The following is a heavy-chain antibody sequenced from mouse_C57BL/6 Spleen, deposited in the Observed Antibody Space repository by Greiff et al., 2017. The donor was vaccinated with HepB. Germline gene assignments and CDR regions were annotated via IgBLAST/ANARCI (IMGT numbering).Heavy chain of an antibody. Sequence: QVQLKESGAELVRPGTSVKLSCKASGYTFTSYWMHWVKQRPGQGLEWIGVIDPSDSYTNYNQKFKGKATLTVDTSSSTAYMQLSSLTSEDSAVYYCARPDSSGYGFDYWGQGTTLTVSS. CDR1: GYTFTSYW. CDR3: ARPDSSGYGFDY. J-gene: IGHJ2*01. D-gene: IGHD3-2*02. CDR2: IDPSDSYT. V-gene: IGHV1-59*01.